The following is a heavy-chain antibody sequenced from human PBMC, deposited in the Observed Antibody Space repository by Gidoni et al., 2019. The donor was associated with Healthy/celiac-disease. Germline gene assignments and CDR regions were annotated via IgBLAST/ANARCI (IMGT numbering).Heavy chain of an antibody. J-gene: IGHJ4*02. V-gene: IGHV5-51*01. Sequence: EVQLLQSGAEVKTPGASLKISCKGSGSSFTSYWIGWVRQMPGKGLEWMGIIYPGDSDTRYSPSFQGQVTISADKSISTAYLQWSSLKASDTAMYYCARWVVGAPIRNYFDYWGQGTLVTVSS. CDR1: GSSFTSYW. CDR2: IYPGDSDT. CDR3: ARWVVGAPIRNYFDY. D-gene: IGHD1-26*01.